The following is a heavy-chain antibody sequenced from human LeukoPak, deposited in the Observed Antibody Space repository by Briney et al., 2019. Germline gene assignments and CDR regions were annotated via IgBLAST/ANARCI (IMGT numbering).Heavy chain of an antibody. J-gene: IGHJ4*02. Sequence: SETLSLTCAVSGYSISSGYYWGWIRQPPGKGLEWIGSIYHSGSTYYNPSLKSRVTISVDTSKNQFSLKLSSVTAADTAVYCCARSSMTTVYYWGQGTLVTVSS. CDR3: ARSSMTTVYY. CDR2: IYHSGST. CDR1: GYSISSGYY. D-gene: IGHD4-11*01. V-gene: IGHV4-38-2*01.